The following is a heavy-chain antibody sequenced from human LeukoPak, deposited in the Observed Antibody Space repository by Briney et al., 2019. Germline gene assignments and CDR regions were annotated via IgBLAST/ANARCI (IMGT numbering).Heavy chain of an antibody. CDR3: ASRTYLNSRTDY. D-gene: IGHD6-13*01. Sequence: PSETLSLTCAVYGGSFSGYYWSWIRQPPGKGLEWIGEINHSGSTNYNPSLKSRVTISVDTSKNQFSPKLSSVTAADTAVYYCASRTYLNSRTDYWGQGTLVTVSS. CDR2: INHSGST. V-gene: IGHV4-34*01. CDR1: GGSFSGYY. J-gene: IGHJ4*02.